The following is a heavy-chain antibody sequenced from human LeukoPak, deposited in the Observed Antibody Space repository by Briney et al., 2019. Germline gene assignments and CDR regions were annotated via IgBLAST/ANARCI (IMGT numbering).Heavy chain of an antibody. D-gene: IGHD3-10*01. CDR3: ARVRITMVRGVESPSYFDY. V-gene: IGHV3-9*01. J-gene: IGHJ4*02. CDR1: GFTFDDYA. Sequence: GRSLRPSCAASGFTFDDYAMHWVRQAPGKGLEWVSGISRNSGSIGYADSVKGRFTISRDNAKNSLYLQMNSLRAEDTAVYYCARVRITMVRGVESPSYFDYWGQGTLVTVSS. CDR2: ISRNSGSI.